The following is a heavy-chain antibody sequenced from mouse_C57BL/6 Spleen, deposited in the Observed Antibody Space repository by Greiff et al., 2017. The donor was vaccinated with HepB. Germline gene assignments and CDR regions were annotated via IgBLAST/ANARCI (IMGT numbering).Heavy chain of an antibody. CDR1: GYTFTSYW. J-gene: IGHJ2*01. D-gene: IGHD1-1*01. CDR3: ARRYYGSSYGYFDY. CDR2: IDPSDSYT. Sequence: VQLQESGAELVKPGASVKLSCKASGYTFTSYWMQWVKQRPGQGLEWIGEIDPSDSYTNYNQKFKGKATLTVDTSSSTAYMQLSSLTSEDSAVYYCARRYYGSSYGYFDYWGQGTTLTVSS. V-gene: IGHV1-50*01.